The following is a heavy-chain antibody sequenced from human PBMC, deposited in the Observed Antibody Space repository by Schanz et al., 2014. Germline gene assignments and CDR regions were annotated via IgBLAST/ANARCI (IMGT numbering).Heavy chain of an antibody. J-gene: IGHJ4*02. D-gene: IGHD6-19*01. CDR3: ARGGYSSGWYDRDIAHFDY. V-gene: IGHV1-46*01. CDR2: INLSGGST. Sequence: QVQLVQSGAEVKKPGASVKVSCKASGYTFTSYSMHWVRQAPGQGLEWMGIINLSGGSTNNAQKFQGRLTMTRDTSTSTVYMELSSLRSEDTAVYYCARGGYSSGWYDRDIAHFDYWGQGTLATVSS. CDR1: GYTFTSYS.